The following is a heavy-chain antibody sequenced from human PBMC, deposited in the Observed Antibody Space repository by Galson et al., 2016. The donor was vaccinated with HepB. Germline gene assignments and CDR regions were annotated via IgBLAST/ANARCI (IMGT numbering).Heavy chain of an antibody. J-gene: IGHJ4*02. CDR1: GFTLGGYW. CDR2: IKEDGSEK. V-gene: IGHV3-7*03. D-gene: IGHD3-3*01. CDR3: ARGSGFLIDY. Sequence: SLRLSCAASGFTLGGYWMNWVRQAPGKGLEWVAIIKEDGSEKYYVDSVRGRFTISRDNAKNSLSLQMNSLRAEDTAVYYCARGSGFLIDYWGQGTPVTVS.